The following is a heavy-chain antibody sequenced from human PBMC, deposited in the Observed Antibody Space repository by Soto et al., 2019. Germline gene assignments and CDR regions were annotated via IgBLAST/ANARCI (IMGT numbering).Heavy chain of an antibody. CDR1: GFIFSNYW. CDR2: IKQGGNEK. V-gene: IGHV3-7*01. D-gene: IGHD3-10*01. Sequence: GGSLRLSCSASGFIFSNYWMSWVRQAPGKGLEWVANIKQGGNEKYYVDSVKGRFTISRDNPKNLLYLQMSSLRADDTAVYYCALTEGSGTNYPTTFDSWRQGTLVTVSS. CDR3: ALTEGSGTNYPTTFDS. J-gene: IGHJ4*02.